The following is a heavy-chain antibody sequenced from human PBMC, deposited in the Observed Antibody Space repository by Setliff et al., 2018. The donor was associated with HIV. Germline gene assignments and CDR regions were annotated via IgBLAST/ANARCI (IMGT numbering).Heavy chain of an antibody. J-gene: IGHJ4*02. Sequence: KPSETLSLTCAVSGASISSNNWWTWVRQPPGRGLEWIGEIHYSGSTNYNPPLKSRVTISVDKSRNQFSLKVNSVTAADTAVYYCAREVPARQHFDFWGQGTLVTVSS. V-gene: IGHV4-4*02. CDR3: AREVPARQHFDF. D-gene: IGHD2-2*01. CDR2: IHYSGST. CDR1: GASISSNNW.